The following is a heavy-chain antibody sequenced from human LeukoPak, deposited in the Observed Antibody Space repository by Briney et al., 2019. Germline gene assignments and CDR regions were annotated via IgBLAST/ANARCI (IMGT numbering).Heavy chain of an antibody. V-gene: IGHV3-30*04. CDR1: GFTFSTYA. CDR3: ARTMSRYSGSLSSVPFDY. J-gene: IGHJ4*02. Sequence: GGTLRLSCAAYGFTFSTYAMHWVRQAPGKGLEWVADVSYDGSNKYYADSVKGRFTISRDNSKNTLYVQMNSLRAEDTAVYYCARTMSRYSGSLSSVPFDYWGQGTLVTVSS. D-gene: IGHD3-10*01. CDR2: VSYDGSNK.